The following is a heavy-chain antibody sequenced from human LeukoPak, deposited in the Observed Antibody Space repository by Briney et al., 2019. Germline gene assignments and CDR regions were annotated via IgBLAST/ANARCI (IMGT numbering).Heavy chain of an antibody. V-gene: IGHV1-3*01. D-gene: IGHD6-19*01. CDR3: ARGPPFGKQWLVNY. J-gene: IGHJ4*02. CDR1: GYTFTSYA. CDR2: INAGNGNT. Sequence: GASVKVSCKASGYTFTSYAMHWVRQAPGQRLEWMGWINAGNGNTKYSQKFQGRVTITRDTSASTAYMELSSLRSEDTAVYYCARGPPFGKQWLVNYWGQGTLVTVSS.